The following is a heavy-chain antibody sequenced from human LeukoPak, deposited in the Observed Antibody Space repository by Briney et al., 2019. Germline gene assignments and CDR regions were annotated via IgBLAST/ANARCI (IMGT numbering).Heavy chain of an antibody. CDR3: AREIVVVVAAGDAFDI. J-gene: IGHJ3*02. D-gene: IGHD2-15*01. V-gene: IGHV1-2*02. CDR2: INPNSGGT. CDR1: GYTFTGYY. Sequence: GASVKVSCKASGYTFTGYYVHWVRQAPGQGLEWMGWINPNSGGTNYAQKFQGRVTMTRDTSISTAYMELSRLRSDDTAVYYCAREIVVVVAAGDAFDIWGQGTMVTVSS.